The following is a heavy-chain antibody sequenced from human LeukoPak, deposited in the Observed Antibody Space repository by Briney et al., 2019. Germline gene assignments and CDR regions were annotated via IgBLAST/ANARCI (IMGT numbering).Heavy chain of an antibody. CDR3: AGKSPTTTRQHAFDI. V-gene: IGHV3-23*01. CDR1: GFTFTIYP. Sequence: RGSLRVSCVASGFTFTIYPMSWVRQAPGKGLEWVSAISGGGETTLYADSVEGRFTISRDNTRNTLFLQMSSLRAEDTAVYFCAGKSPTTTRQHAFDIWGRGTMVTASS. J-gene: IGHJ3*02. D-gene: IGHD1/OR15-1a*01. CDR2: ISGGGETT.